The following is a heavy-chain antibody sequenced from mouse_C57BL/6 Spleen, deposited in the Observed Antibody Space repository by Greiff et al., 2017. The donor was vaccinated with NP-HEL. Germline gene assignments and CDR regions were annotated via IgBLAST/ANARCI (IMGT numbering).Heavy chain of an antibody. CDR3: ARRVTGGGVYFDY. V-gene: IGHV5-17*01. CDR1: GFTFSDYG. J-gene: IGHJ2*01. D-gene: IGHD2-2*01. Sequence: EVKLVESGGGLVKPGGSLKLSCAASGFTFSDYGMHWVRQAPEKGLEWVAYYADTVKGRFTISRDNAKNTLFLQMTSLRSEDTAMYYCARRVTGGGVYFDYWGQGTTLTVSS.